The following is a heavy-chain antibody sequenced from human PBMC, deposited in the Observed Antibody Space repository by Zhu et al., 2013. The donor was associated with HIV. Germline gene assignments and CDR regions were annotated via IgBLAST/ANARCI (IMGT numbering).Heavy chain of an antibody. CDR3: ARGAHGVYPYVFEI. J-gene: IGHJ3*02. D-gene: IGHD3-10*01. V-gene: IGHV1-69*01. CDR1: GGTFSSYT. CDR2: IIPLFGTT. Sequence: QVQLVQSGAEVKKPGSSVKVSCKASGGTFSSYTVSWVRRAPGQGLEWMGGIIPLFGTTKYAQKFQDRVTITADESTSTAYLELSSLRSEDTAVYHCARGAHGVYPYVFEIWGQGTMVTVSS.